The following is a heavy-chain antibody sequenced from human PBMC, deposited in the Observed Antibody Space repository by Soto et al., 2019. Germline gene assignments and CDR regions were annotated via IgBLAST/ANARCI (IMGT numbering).Heavy chain of an antibody. Sequence: ASVKVSCKASGYTFTSYGISWVRQAPGQGLEWMGWISAYNGNTNYAQKLQGRVTMTTDTSTSTAYMELRSLRSDGTAVYYCARVATIFGVVNWFDPWGQGTLVTVSS. CDR3: ARVATIFGVVNWFDP. CDR2: ISAYNGNT. D-gene: IGHD3-3*01. V-gene: IGHV1-18*01. CDR1: GYTFTSYG. J-gene: IGHJ5*02.